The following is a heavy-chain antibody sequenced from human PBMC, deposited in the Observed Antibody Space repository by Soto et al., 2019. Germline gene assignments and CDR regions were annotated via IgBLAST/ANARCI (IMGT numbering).Heavy chain of an antibody. CDR2: IYYSGST. J-gene: IGHJ5*02. Sequence: QVQLQESGPGLVKPSQTLSLTCTVSGGSISSGGYYWSWIRQHPGKGLEWIGNIYYSGSTYYNPSLRGRAPISVDTSKIQFSLKLSSVTAADTTVYSWARVGGPTRFDPSGQRTLVTVSS. CDR3: ARVGGPTRFDP. D-gene: IGHD3-16*01. V-gene: IGHV4-31*03. CDR1: GGSISSGGYY.